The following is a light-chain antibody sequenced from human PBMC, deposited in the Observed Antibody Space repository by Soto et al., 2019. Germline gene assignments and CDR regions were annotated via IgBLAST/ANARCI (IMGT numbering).Light chain of an antibody. CDR2: GAS. J-gene: IGKJ2*01. CDR3: QQYGSSPLYT. V-gene: IGKV3-20*01. CDR1: QSVTSNY. Sequence: VLTQSPGTLSLSPGERATFSCRTSQSVTSNYLAWYQQKPGQTPRLLIYGASERATGIPDRFSGSGSGTDFTLTINRLEPEDFAVYYCQQYGSSPLYTFGQGTKLEIK.